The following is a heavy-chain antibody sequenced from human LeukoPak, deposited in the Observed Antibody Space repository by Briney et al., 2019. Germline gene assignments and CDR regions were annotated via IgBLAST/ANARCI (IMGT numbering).Heavy chain of an antibody. D-gene: IGHD3-9*01. J-gene: IGHJ4*02. CDR3: AKAEYYDILTGYYDFDY. CDR2: ISGSGGST. Sequence: GGSLRLSCAASGFTFSSYAMSWVRQAPGKGLEWVSAISGSGGSTYYADSVKGRFTISRDNSKNTLYLQMNSLRAEDTAVYYRAKAEYYDILTGYYDFDYWGQGTLVTVSS. CDR1: GFTFSSYA. V-gene: IGHV3-23*01.